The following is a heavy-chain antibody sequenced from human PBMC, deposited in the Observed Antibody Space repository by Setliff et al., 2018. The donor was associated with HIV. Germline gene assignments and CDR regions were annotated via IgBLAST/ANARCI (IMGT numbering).Heavy chain of an antibody. J-gene: IGHJ4*02. CDR1: GFTFSSYG. Sequence: GGSLRLSCAASGFTFSSYGMHWVRQAPGKGLEWVSSISGSAGSTYYADSVKGRFTISRDNSRHTLHLHMNSLRAEDTAIYYCAKTAPLLHYDILTGPFDSWGQGTLVTVSS. D-gene: IGHD3-9*01. CDR2: ISGSAGST. CDR3: AKTAPLLHYDILTGPFDS. V-gene: IGHV3-23*01.